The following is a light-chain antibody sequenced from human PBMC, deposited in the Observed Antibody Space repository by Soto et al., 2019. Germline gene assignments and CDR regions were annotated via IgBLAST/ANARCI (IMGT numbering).Light chain of an antibody. CDR2: AAS. CDR3: QQTYNVPQT. Sequence: DIHMTQFPSSLSASVGDRVTITCRASQTITACLNWFQQRPGKAPELLIYAASSLQSGVPPRFSGSVYGAEFTLTINSLQPEDTATYYCQQTYNVPQTYGQGTKVEI. V-gene: IGKV1-39*01. J-gene: IGKJ1*01. CDR1: QTITAC.